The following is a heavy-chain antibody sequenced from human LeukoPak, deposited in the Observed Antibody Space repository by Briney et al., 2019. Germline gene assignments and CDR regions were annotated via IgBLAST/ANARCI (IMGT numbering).Heavy chain of an antibody. CDR1: GGSFSSYY. CDR2: IYYIGST. J-gene: IGHJ4*02. V-gene: IGHV4-59*08. Sequence: SETLSLTCAVYGGSFSSYYWSWIRQPPGKGLEWIGYIYYIGSTNYNPSLNSRVTISVDTSKNQFSLKLSSVTAADTAVYYCARRGGLYYFDYWGQGTLVTVSS. D-gene: IGHD3-10*01. CDR3: ARRGGLYYFDY.